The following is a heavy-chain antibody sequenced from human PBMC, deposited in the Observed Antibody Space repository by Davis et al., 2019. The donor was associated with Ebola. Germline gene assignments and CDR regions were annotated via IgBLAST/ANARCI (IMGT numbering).Heavy chain of an antibody. Sequence: SVPVSCKASGGTFSTYAIDWVRHAPGQRLVWMGRIIPMLGIPNYAQRFQGRITITADKSTSTAYMELSSLRSEDTAMYYCAGDLGTAMATEWGQGTLVTVSS. CDR3: AGDLGTAMATE. J-gene: IGHJ4*02. V-gene: IGHV1-69*04. CDR1: GGTFSTYA. CDR2: IIPMLGIP. D-gene: IGHD5-18*01.